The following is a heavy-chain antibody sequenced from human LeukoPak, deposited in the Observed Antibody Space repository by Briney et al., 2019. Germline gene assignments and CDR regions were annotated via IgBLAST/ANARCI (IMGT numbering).Heavy chain of an antibody. CDR2: ISGSGGST. Sequence: GGSLRLSCAASGFTFSSYAMSWVRQAPGKGLEWVSAISGSGGSTYYADSVKGRFTISRDNSKNTLYLQMNSLRAEDTAVYYCAKKVEAKGIAMVRGVEVDWGQGTLVTVSS. D-gene: IGHD3-10*01. V-gene: IGHV3-23*01. CDR1: GFTFSSYA. J-gene: IGHJ4*02. CDR3: AKKVEAKGIAMVRGVEVD.